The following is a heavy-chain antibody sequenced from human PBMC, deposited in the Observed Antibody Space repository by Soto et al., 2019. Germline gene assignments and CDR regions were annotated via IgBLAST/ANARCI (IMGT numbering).Heavy chain of an antibody. Sequence: GGSLRLSCAASGFTFSSYSMNWVRQAPGKGLEWVSSISSSSSYLYYADSVKGRFTISRDNAKNSLYLQMNSLRAEDTAVYYCARVLLRYPYYYYGMDVWGQGTTVTVSS. CDR2: ISSSSSYL. V-gene: IGHV3-21*01. D-gene: IGHD3-9*01. CDR1: GFTFSSYS. J-gene: IGHJ6*02. CDR3: ARVLLRYPYYYYGMDV.